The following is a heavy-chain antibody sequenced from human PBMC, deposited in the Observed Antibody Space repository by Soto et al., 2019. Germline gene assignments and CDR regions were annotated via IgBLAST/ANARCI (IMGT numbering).Heavy chain of an antibody. Sequence: QITLKESGPTLVKPTQTLTLTCTFSGFSLSSTRMAVGWIRQPPVKALEWLELIYWDDDKRYSTFLKSRLTSTKDTSKNQVVLTMSNMDPVDTARYYCAHNVVAGLGYYFDYWGQGTLVTVSS. CDR2: IYWDDDK. V-gene: IGHV2-5*02. CDR3: AHNVVAGLGYYFDY. J-gene: IGHJ4*02. D-gene: IGHD6-19*01. CDR1: GFSLSSTRMA.